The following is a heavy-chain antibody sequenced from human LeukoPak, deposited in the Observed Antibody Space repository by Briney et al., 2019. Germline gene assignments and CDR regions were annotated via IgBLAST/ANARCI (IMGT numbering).Heavy chain of an antibody. D-gene: IGHD1-26*01. CDR3: AKPSSGNYPPTGY. CDR2: ITSSSSYI. CDR1: GFTFSSYS. V-gene: IGHV3-21*01. Sequence: GGSLRLSCAASGFTFSSYSMNWVRQAPGKGLEWVSSITSSSSYIYYADSVKGRFTISRDNAKNALYLQMNSLRAEDTAVYYCAKPSSGNYPPTGYWGQGTLVTVSS. J-gene: IGHJ4*02.